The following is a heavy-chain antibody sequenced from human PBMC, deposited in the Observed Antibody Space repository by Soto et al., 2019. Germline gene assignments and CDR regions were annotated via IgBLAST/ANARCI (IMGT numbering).Heavy chain of an antibody. V-gene: IGHV1-69*01. CDR2: IIPVFATT. J-gene: IGHJ5*02. CDR1: GGTFSGTA. Sequence: QVQLVQSGPEMKKPGSSVKVSCKISGGTFSGTAINWVRQAPGQGHEWVGGIIPVFATTHYPQKFQGRVTITADDSTNTVYLELNRLRSDDTAVYHCVRAPHNNRFKFVPWGRGTRVTVSS. D-gene: IGHD1-1*01. CDR3: VRAPHNNRFKFVP.